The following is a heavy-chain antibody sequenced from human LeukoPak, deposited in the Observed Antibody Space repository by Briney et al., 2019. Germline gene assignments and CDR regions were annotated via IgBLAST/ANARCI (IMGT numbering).Heavy chain of an antibody. V-gene: IGHV1-2*02. Sequence: GASVKVSCKASGSTFTGYYMHWVRQGPGQRLEWIGWINPNSGGTNYAQKFQGRVTMTRDTSISTAYMELSRLRSDDTAVYYCARGVLGISSSWYDYWGQGTLVTVSS. CDR1: GSTFTGYY. J-gene: IGHJ4*02. CDR3: ARGVLGISSSWYDY. CDR2: INPNSGGT. D-gene: IGHD6-13*01.